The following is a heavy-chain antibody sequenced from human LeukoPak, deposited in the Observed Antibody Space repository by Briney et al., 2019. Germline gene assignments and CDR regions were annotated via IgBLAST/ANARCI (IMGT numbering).Heavy chain of an antibody. V-gene: IGHV4-39*07. CDR1: GGSISSSSYY. Sequence: SETLSLTCTVSGGSISSSSYYWGWIRQPPGKGLEWIGSIYYSGSTYYNPSLRSRVTISVDTSKNQFSLKLSSVTAADTAVYYCARVPAGGWYNYFDYWGQGTLVTVSS. J-gene: IGHJ4*02. CDR2: IYYSGST. D-gene: IGHD6-19*01. CDR3: ARVPAGGWYNYFDY.